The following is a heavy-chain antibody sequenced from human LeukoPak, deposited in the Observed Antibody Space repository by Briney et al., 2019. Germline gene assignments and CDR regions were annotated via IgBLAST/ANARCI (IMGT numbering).Heavy chain of an antibody. CDR3: ARTSVEMATKYYYYYMDV. D-gene: IGHD5-24*01. J-gene: IGHJ6*03. CDR2: ISSSGSTI. Sequence: PGGSLRLSCAASGFTFSDYYMSWIRQAPGKGLEWVSYISSSGSTIYYADSVKGRFTISRDNAKNSLYLQMNSLRAEDTAVYYCARTSVEMATKYYYYYMDVWGKGTTVTVSS. CDR1: GFTFSDYY. V-gene: IGHV3-11*04.